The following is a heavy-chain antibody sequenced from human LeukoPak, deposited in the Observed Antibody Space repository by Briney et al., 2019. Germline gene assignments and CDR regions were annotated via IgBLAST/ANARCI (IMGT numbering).Heavy chain of an antibody. CDR3: ARDDCSSTSCYVGYYYGMDV. J-gene: IGHJ6*02. D-gene: IGHD2-2*01. CDR2: ISYDGSNK. Sequence: GGSLRLSCAASGFTFSSYAMHWVRQAPGKGLEWVAVISYDGSNKYYADSVKGRFTISRDNSKNTLYLQMNSLRAEDTAVYYCARDDCSSTSCYVGYYYGMDVWGRGTTVTVSS. CDR1: GFTFSSYA. V-gene: IGHV3-30-3*01.